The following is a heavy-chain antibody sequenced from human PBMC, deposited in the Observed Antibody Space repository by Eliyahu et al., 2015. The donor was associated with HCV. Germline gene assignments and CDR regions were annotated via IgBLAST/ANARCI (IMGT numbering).Heavy chain of an antibody. Sequence: QVELVQSGAEVKEPGASVKVSCKASGYPFNRDLMHWVRQAPGQGLEWMGFVSPLDGNIMYAEGLQGRLTATRDTSTSTVYMELSSLRSEDTAVYYCARRYCGTDVCSYGNDAFDVWGQGTWVIVS. CDR1: GYPFNRDL. V-gene: IGHV1-46*02. D-gene: IGHD2-21*01. CDR3: ARRYCGTDVCSYGNDAFDV. CDR2: VSPLDGNI. J-gene: IGHJ3*01.